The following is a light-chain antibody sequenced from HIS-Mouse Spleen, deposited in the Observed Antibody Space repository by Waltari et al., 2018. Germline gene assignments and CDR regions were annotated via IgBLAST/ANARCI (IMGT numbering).Light chain of an antibody. CDR3: QVWDSSSDLYWV. CDR2: DDS. J-gene: IGLJ3*02. V-gene: IGLV3-21*03. CDR1: NIGSKS. Sequence: SYVLTQPPSVSVAPGKTARITCWGNNIGSKSVHWYQQQPGQAPGLVVYDDSERPSGMPERFSGSNSGNTATLTISRVEAGDEADYYCQVWDSSSDLYWVFGGGTKLTVL.